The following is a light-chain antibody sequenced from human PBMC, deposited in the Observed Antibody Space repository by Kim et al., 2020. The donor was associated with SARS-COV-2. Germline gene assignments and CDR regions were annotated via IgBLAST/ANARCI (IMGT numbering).Light chain of an antibody. Sequence: GQRGTISCSGRSSNIGSNAVNWYLQPPGTAPKLLIYSNNQRPSGVPDRFSGSKSGTSASLAISGLQSEDEADYYCATWDDSLDGVIFGGGTQLTVL. J-gene: IGLJ2*01. CDR2: SNN. V-gene: IGLV1-44*01. CDR1: SSNIGSNA. CDR3: ATWDDSLDGVI.